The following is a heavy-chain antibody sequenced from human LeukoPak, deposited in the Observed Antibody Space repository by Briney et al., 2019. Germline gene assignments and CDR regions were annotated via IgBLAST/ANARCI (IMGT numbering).Heavy chain of an antibody. V-gene: IGHV4-34*01. CDR1: GGSFSGYY. D-gene: IGHD2-2*01. CDR3: ARGLPVVPAAMSGSWFDP. J-gene: IGHJ5*02. CDR2: INHSGST. Sequence: SETLCLTCAVYGGSFSGYYWSWIRQPPGKGLEWVGEINHSGSTNYNPPLKSRVTISVDTSKNQFSLKLSSVTAADTAVYYCARGLPVVPAAMSGSWFDPWGQGTLVTVSS.